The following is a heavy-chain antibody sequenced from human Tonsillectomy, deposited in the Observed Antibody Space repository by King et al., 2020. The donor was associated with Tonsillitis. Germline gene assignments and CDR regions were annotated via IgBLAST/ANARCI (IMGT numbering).Heavy chain of an antibody. CDR3: ARACFMVGQLAGDCFTS. CDR1: GFTFGDYA. CDR2: IRSRDYRWTK. J-gene: IGHJ5*02. Sequence: VQLVESGGSLVQPGRSLRLSCTASGFTFGDYALSWFRQAPGKGLECVIFIRSRDYRWTKEYAASVKGRFTISRDDSKSIAYLQMNSLKTEDTALYYCARACFMVGQLAGDCFTSWGQGTLVTVSS. D-gene: IGHD6-6*01. V-gene: IGHV3-49*03.